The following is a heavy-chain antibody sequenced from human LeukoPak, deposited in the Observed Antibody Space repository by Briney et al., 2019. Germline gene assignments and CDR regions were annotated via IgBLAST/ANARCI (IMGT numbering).Heavy chain of an antibody. CDR1: GFTFSSYG. Sequence: PGGSLRLSCAASGFTFSSYGMHWVRQAPGKGLEWVAVISYDGSNKYYADSVKGRFTISRDNSKNTLYLQMNSLRAEDTAVYYCAKTPDSSSWYSGYYYYGMDVWGQGTTVTVSS. CDR2: ISYDGSNK. J-gene: IGHJ6*02. V-gene: IGHV3-30*18. D-gene: IGHD6-13*01. CDR3: AKTPDSSSWYSGYYYYGMDV.